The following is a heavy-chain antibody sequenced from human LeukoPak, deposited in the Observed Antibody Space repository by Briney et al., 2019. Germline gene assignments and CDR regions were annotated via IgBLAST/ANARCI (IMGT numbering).Heavy chain of an antibody. V-gene: IGHV3-7*01. CDR2: MNGDGSVK. D-gene: IGHD3-16*01. Sequence: GESLRLSCAASGFIFSKSWMSWVRQAPGKGLEWVANMNGDGSVKDYVDSVKGRFTISRDNARQSLYLQMSGLRAEDTAVYYCATYTHWVAGDVWGQGTTVTVSS. CDR1: GFIFSKSW. J-gene: IGHJ6*02. CDR3: ATYTHWVAGDV.